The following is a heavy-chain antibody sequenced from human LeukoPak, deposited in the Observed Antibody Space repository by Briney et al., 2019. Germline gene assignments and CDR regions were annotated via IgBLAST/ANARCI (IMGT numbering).Heavy chain of an antibody. V-gene: IGHV4-39*01. CDR1: GGSISSSSYY. Sequence: SETLSLTCTVSGGSISSSSYYWGWIRQPPGKGLEWIGSIYYSGSTYYNPSLKSRVTISVDTSKNQFSLKLSSVTAADTAVYYCARLGWLQTLFDYWGQGTLVTVSS. D-gene: IGHD5-24*01. J-gene: IGHJ4*02. CDR3: ARLGWLQTLFDY. CDR2: IYYSGST.